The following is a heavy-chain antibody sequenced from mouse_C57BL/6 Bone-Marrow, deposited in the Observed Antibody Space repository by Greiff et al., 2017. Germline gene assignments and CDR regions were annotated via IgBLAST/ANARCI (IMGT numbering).Heavy chain of an antibody. CDR3: ARRGTTVVATRAMDY. CDR2: ISNGGGST. D-gene: IGHD1-1*01. J-gene: IGHJ4*01. CDR1: GFTFSDYY. Sequence: EVNVVESGGGLVQPGGSLQLSCAASGFTFSDYYMYCVRQTPEKRLEWVAYISNGGGSTYYPDTVKGRFTISRDNAKNTLYLQMSRLKSEDTAMYYCARRGTTVVATRAMDYWGQGTSVTVAS. V-gene: IGHV5-12*01.